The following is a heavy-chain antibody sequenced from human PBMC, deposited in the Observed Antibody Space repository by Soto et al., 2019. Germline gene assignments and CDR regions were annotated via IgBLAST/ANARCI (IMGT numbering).Heavy chain of an antibody. V-gene: IGHV1-69*06. J-gene: IGHJ6*02. CDR1: GGPFSSYA. Sequence: QVQLVQSGAEVKKPGSSVKVSCKASGGPFSSYAISWVRQAPGQGLEWMGGIIPIFGTANYAQKFQGRVTITADKSTSTADMELSSLRSEDTAVYYCASTIFGVVLHYYYGMDVWGQGTTVTVSS. CDR2: IIPIFGTA. CDR3: ASTIFGVVLHYYYGMDV. D-gene: IGHD3-3*01.